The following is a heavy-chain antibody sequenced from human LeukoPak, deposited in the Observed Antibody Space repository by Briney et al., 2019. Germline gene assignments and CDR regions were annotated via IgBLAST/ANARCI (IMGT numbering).Heavy chain of an antibody. J-gene: IGHJ3*02. Sequence: GGSLRLSCAASGFTVSSNYMSWVRQAPGKGLEWVSVIYSGGSTYYADSVKGRFTISRDNSKNTLYLQMNSLRAEDTAVYYCAAVLERPYAFDIWGQGTMVTVSS. CDR1: GFTVSSNY. CDR3: AAVLERPYAFDI. CDR2: IYSGGST. D-gene: IGHD3-3*02. V-gene: IGHV3-53*01.